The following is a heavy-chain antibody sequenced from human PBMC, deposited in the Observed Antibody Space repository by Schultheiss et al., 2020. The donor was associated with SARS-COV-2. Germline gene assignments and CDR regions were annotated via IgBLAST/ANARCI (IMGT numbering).Heavy chain of an antibody. CDR1: GFTFDDYG. V-gene: IGHV3-20*04. Sequence: GGSLRLSCAASGFTFDDYGMSWVRQAPGKGLEWVSGINWNGGSTGYADSVKGRFTISRDNAKNSLYLQMNSLRAEDTALYYCAKTVRGRGGSSGYYQNYFDYWGQGTLVTVSS. D-gene: IGHD3-22*01. J-gene: IGHJ4*02. CDR3: AKTVRGRGGSSGYYQNYFDY. CDR2: INWNGGST.